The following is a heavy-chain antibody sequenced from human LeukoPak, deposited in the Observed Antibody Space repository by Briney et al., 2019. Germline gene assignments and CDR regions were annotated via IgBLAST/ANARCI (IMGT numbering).Heavy chain of an antibody. V-gene: IGHV3-23*01. J-gene: IGHJ4*02. Sequence: GGSLRLSCAASGFTFSSYAMSWVRQAPGKGLEWVSAISGSGGSTYYADSVKGRFTISRDNSKNTLYLQMNSLRAEDTTVYYCARAVTVTTYFDYWGQGTLVTVSS. CDR2: ISGSGGST. CDR1: GFTFSSYA. D-gene: IGHD4-17*01. CDR3: ARAVTVTTYFDY.